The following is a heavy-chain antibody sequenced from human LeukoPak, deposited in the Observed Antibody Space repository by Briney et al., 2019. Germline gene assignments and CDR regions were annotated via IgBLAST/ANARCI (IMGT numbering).Heavy chain of an antibody. J-gene: IGHJ4*01. V-gene: IGHV3-33*01. D-gene: IGHD5-18*01. CDR3: ARDRAWGSYGPDY. CDR1: GFTFSSYG. CDR2: IWYDGSNK. Sequence: PGGSLRLSCAASGFTFSSYGMHWVRQAPGKGLEWVAVIWYDGSNKYYADSVKGRFTISRDNSKNTLYLQMNSLRAEDTAVYYCARDRAWGSYGPDYWGHGTLVTVSS.